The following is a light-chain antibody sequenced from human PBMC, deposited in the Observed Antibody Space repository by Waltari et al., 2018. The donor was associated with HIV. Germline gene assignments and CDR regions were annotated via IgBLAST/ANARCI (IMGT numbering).Light chain of an antibody. CDR1: QSVSSSY. Sequence: EIVLTQSPGTLYLSQGERATLSCRASQSVSSSYLAWYQQKPGQAPRPLIYGASSRATGIPDRFSGSASGTDFTLTIIRLEPEDFAVYYCQQYGSSPPWTFGQGTKVEIK. V-gene: IGKV3-20*01. J-gene: IGKJ1*01. CDR3: QQYGSSPPWT. CDR2: GAS.